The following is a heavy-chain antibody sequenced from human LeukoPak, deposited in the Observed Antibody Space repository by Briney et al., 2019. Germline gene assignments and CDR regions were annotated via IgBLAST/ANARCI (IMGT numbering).Heavy chain of an antibody. CDR2: INHSGST. D-gene: IGHD5-12*01. CDR1: GGSFSGYY. J-gene: IGHJ6*03. CDR3: ARGSGAWIRNGGYYYMDV. V-gene: IGHV4-34*09. Sequence: SETLSLTCAVYGGSFSGYYWSWIRRPPGKGLEWIGEINHSGSTNYNPSLKSRVTISVDTSKNQISLKLSSVTAADTAVYYCARGSGAWIRNGGYYYMDVWGKGTTVTVSS.